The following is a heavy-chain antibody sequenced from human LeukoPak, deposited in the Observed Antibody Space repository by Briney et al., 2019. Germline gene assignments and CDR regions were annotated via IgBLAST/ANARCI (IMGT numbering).Heavy chain of an antibody. J-gene: IGHJ4*02. D-gene: IGHD3-22*01. CDR2: INPNSGGT. Sequence: ASVKVSCKASGYTFTGYYMHWVRQAPGQGLEWMGWINPNSGGTNYAQKFQGRVTMTRDTSISTAYMELSRLRSDDTAVYYCARMYYYDSSGSSLNMGFDYWGQGTLVTVSS. V-gene: IGHV1-2*02. CDR1: GYTFTGYY. CDR3: ARMYYYDSSGSSLNMGFDY.